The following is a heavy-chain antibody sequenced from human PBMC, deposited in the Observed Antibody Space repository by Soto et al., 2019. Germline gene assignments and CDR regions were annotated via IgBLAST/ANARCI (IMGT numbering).Heavy chain of an antibody. CDR2: ISGSGGST. CDR3: AKDRSSYYYDSSGYYPSDY. J-gene: IGHJ4*02. Sequence: GGSLRLSCAASGFTFSSYAMSWVRQAPGKGLEWVSAISGSGGSTYYADSGKGRFTISRDNSKNTLYLHMNSLTAEDTAVYYGAKDRSSYYYDSSGYYPSDYWGQGTLVTVSS. CDR1: GFTFSSYA. D-gene: IGHD3-22*01. V-gene: IGHV3-23*01.